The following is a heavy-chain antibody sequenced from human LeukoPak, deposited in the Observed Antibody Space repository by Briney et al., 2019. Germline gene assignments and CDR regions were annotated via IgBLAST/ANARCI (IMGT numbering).Heavy chain of an antibody. Sequence: ASVKVSCKASGYTFTSYAMNWVRQAPGQGLEWMGWINTNTGNPTYAQGFTGRFVFSLDTSVSTAYLQISSLKAEDTAVYYCARRITLVRGVRLGDWFDPWGQGSLVTVSS. V-gene: IGHV7-4-1*02. D-gene: IGHD3-10*01. J-gene: IGHJ5*02. CDR1: GYTFTSYA. CDR2: INTNTGNP. CDR3: ARRITLVRGVRLGDWFDP.